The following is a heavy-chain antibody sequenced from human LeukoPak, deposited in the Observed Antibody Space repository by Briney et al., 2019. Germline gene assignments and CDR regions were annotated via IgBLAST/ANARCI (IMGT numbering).Heavy chain of an antibody. Sequence: SYTLSLTCSVSGSSIASLNWWGWIRQPPGKGLEWIGYIYYTGSIYYNPSLKSRVTMSVDTSKNQFSLRLSSVTAVDTAVYYCARKTDAKSYYPDWGQGTLVTVSS. CDR1: GSSIASLNW. V-gene: IGHV4-28*05. D-gene: IGHD3-10*01. CDR3: ARKTDAKSYYPD. CDR2: IYYTGSI. J-gene: IGHJ4*02.